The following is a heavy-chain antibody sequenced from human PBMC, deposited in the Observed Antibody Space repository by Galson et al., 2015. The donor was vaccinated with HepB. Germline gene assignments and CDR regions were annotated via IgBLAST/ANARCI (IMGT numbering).Heavy chain of an antibody. CDR2: ISAYNGNT. Sequence: SVKVSCKASGYTFTSYGISWVRQAPGQGLEWMGWISAYNGNTNYAQKLQGRVTMTTDTSTSTAYMELRSLRSDDTAVYYCARDHIEEYYYYGMDVWGQGTTVTVSS. J-gene: IGHJ6*02. D-gene: IGHD2-21*01. CDR3: ARDHIEEYYYYGMDV. V-gene: IGHV1-18*04. CDR1: GYTFTSYG.